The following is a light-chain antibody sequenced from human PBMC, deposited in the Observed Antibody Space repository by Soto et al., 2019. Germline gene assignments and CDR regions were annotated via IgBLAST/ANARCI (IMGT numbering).Light chain of an antibody. Sequence: DIQMTQSPSALSASVGDRVTITCQASQDISDVLNWYQQQPGKAPKVLIYDASKLQTGVPSRFSGRGSGKDFTFTISSLQPYGCGIYYGLRFYDQPITFGKGKRLEIX. CDR2: DAS. CDR1: QDISDV. V-gene: IGKV1-33*01. J-gene: IGKJ5*01. CDR3: LRFYDQPIT.